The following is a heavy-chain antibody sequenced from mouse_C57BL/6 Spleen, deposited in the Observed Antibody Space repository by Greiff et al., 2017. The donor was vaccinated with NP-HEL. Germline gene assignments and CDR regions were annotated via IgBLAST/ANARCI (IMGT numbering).Heavy chain of an antibody. CDR2: ISDGGSYT. CDR3: ARDHLRLRYFDY. D-gene: IGHD3-2*02. V-gene: IGHV5-4*01. J-gene: IGHJ2*01. Sequence: EVQVVESGGGLVKPGGSLKLSCAASGFTFSSYAMSWVRQTPEKRLEWVATISDGGSYTYYPDNVKGRFTISRDNAKNNLYLQMSHLKSEDTAMYYCARDHLRLRYFDYWGQGTTLTVSS. CDR1: GFTFSSYA.